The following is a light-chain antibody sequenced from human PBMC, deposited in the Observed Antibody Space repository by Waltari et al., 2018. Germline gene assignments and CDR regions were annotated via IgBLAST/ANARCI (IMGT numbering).Light chain of an antibody. Sequence: SYVLTQPPSVSVAPGQTARITCGGNNIGGETVHWYQQKPGPAPILVVYSYSDRPSGVPERFSGSKSGNTATLTISRVEAGDEAAYHCQVWDRTNKYFVFGGGTKMTVL. CDR3: QVWDRTNKYFV. V-gene: IGLV3-21*02. J-gene: IGLJ2*01. CDR2: SYS. CDR1: NIGGET.